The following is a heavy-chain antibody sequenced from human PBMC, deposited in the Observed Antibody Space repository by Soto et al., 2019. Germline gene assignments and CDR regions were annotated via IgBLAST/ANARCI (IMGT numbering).Heavy chain of an antibody. CDR1: GYTFTNYG. V-gene: IGHV1-18*01. CDR3: ASEGPPVSVVVIDGTALAP. Sequence: GASVKVSCKASGYTFTNYGLSWVRQAPGQGLEWMGWVSGYNGNTNYAEKFQGRITMTTDTSTSTAYMELRRLRSDDTAVYYCASEGPPVSVVVIDGTALAPWGQGTMVTIYS. D-gene: IGHD2-15*01. CDR2: VSGYNGNT. J-gene: IGHJ5*02.